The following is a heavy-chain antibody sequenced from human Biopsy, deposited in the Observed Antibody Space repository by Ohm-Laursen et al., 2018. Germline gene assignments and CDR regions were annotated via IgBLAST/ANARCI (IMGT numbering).Heavy chain of an antibody. D-gene: IGHD3-22*01. J-gene: IGHJ3*02. CDR1: GGSLSSYY. V-gene: IGHV4-4*07. CDR3: ARWTPEYDSSRYYLDAFDI. CDR2: IYSSGST. Sequence: TLSLTCTVSGGSLSSYYWSWIRQPPGKGLEWIGRIYSSGSTNYNPSLKSRVTLSMDTSKRQFSLKLSFVTAADTAVYYCARWTPEYDSSRYYLDAFDIWGQGTKVTVSS.